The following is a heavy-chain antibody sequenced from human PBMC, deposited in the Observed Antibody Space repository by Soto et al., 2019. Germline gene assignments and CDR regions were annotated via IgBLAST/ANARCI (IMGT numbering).Heavy chain of an antibody. D-gene: IGHD2-15*01. CDR3: ARDNTSLYCSGGSCYGGFDY. V-gene: IGHV3-7*01. Sequence: EVQLVESGGGLVQPGGSLRLACAASGFTFSSYWMSWVRQAPGKGLEWVANIKQDGSEKYYVESVKGRFTISRDNAKNSLYPQMNSLRAEDTAVYYCARDNTSLYCSGGSCYGGFDYWGQGTLVTVSS. J-gene: IGHJ4*02. CDR2: IKQDGSEK. CDR1: GFTFSSYW.